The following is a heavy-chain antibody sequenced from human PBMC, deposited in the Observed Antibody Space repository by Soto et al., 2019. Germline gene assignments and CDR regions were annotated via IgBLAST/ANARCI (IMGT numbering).Heavy chain of an antibody. D-gene: IGHD2-2*02. CDR3: ARLVPAAINYYYYYMAA. Sequence: PGGSLRLSCAASGFTFSSYGMHWVRQDQDKGQEWGAVIWYDGSNKYYADSVKGRFTTSRDNSKNTLYLQMNSLRAEDTAVYYFARLVPAAINYYYYYMAAWGKATTVTASS. CDR1: GFTFSSYG. V-gene: IGHV3-33*01. J-gene: IGHJ6*03. CDR2: IWYDGSNK.